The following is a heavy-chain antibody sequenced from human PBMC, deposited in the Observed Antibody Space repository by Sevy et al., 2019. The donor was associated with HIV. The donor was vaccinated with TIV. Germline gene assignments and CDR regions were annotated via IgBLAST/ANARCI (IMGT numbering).Heavy chain of an antibody. J-gene: IGHJ3*02. D-gene: IGHD2-21*02. CDR3: AREGLAYCGGDCYSDGGFDI. CDR1: GFTFSSYG. Sequence: GGSLRLSCAASGFTFSSYGMHWVRQAPGKGLEWVAVIWYDGSNKYYADSVKGRFTISRDNSKNTLYLQMNSLRAEDTAVYYCAREGLAYCGGDCYSDGGFDISGQRTLVTVSS. V-gene: IGHV3-33*01. CDR2: IWYDGSNK.